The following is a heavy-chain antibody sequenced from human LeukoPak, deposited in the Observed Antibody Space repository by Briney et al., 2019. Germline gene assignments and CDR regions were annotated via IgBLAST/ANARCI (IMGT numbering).Heavy chain of an antibody. J-gene: IGHJ6*02. V-gene: IGHV3-7*01. D-gene: IGHD6-6*01. Sequence: GGSLRLSCAASGFTFSSYWMSWVRQAPGKGLEWVANIKEDGSEKYYVDSVKGRFTISRDNAKNSLYLQMNSLGAEDTAVYSCVAARQNYYYGMDVWGQGTTVTVSS. CDR2: IKEDGSEK. CDR3: VAARQNYYYGMDV. CDR1: GFTFSSYW.